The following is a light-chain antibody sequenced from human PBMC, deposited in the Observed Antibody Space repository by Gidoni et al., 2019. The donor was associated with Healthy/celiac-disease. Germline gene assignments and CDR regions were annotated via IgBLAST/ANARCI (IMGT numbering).Light chain of an antibody. J-gene: IGLJ2*01. Sequence: QSVLTQPPSVSGAPGQRVTISCTGSSSNIGAGYEVHWYQQLPGTAPKLLIYGNNNRPSGVPDRFSGSKSGTSASLAITGLQAEDEADYYCQSYDSSLRGSEVFGGGTKLTVL. V-gene: IGLV1-40*01. CDR2: GNN. CDR3: QSYDSSLRGSEV. CDR1: SSNIGAGYE.